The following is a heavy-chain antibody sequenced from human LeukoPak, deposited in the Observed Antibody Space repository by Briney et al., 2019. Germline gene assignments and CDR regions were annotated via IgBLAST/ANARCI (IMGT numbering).Heavy chain of an antibody. D-gene: IGHD3-16*02. Sequence: PGGSLRLSCAASGFTFSSYSINWVRQAPGRGLEWGSFISSGNTTKFYADSVKGRFTISRDNAKNSLHLQLNSLRAEDTAVYYCAREYVWGSSRYLDYWGQGTLVTVSS. J-gene: IGHJ4*02. V-gene: IGHV3-48*04. CDR1: GFTFSSYS. CDR2: ISSGNTTK. CDR3: AREYVWGSSRYLDY.